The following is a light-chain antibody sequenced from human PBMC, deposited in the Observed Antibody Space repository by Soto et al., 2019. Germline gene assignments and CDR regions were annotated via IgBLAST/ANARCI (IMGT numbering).Light chain of an antibody. CDR3: QQYNNWPPMYT. CDR1: QSVSSN. Sequence: EIVMTQSPATLSVSPGERATLSCRASQSVSSNLAWYQQKPGQAPRLLIYGASTRATGIPARFSCSGSGTEVTLTLSSLQSEDFAVYYCQQYNNWPPMYTFGQGTKLEIK. V-gene: IGKV3-15*01. J-gene: IGKJ2*01. CDR2: GAS.